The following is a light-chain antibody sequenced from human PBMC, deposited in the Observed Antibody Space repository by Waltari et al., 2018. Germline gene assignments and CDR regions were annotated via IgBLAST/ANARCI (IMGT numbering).Light chain of an antibody. CDR2: GAS. CDR1: QSVSSSY. Sequence: EIVLTQSPGTLSLSPGERATLSCRASQSVSSSYLAWYQQKPGQAPRRVIVGASSRATGNPDRFSGSGSGTDFTRTISRLEPEEFAVYYCQQYGSSPRTFGGGSKVEIK. CDR3: QQYGSSPRT. V-gene: IGKV3-20*01. J-gene: IGKJ4*01.